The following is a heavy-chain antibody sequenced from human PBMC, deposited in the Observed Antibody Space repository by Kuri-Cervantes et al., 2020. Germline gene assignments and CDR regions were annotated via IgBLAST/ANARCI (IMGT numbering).Heavy chain of an antibody. CDR2: ISYDGSNK. V-gene: IGHV3-30*18. CDR3: AKDVGYSSRVYYYYGMDV. D-gene: IGHD6-13*01. Sequence: GGSLRLSCAASVFTSTNSWMTWVRQAPGKGLEWVAVISYDGSNKYYADSVKGRFTISRDNSKNTLYLQMNSLRAEDTAVYYCAKDVGYSSRVYYYYGMDVWGQGTTVTVSS. J-gene: IGHJ6*02. CDR1: VFTSTNSW.